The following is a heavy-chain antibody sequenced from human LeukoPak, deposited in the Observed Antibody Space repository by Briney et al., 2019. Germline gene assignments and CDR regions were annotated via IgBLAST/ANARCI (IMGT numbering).Heavy chain of an antibody. J-gene: IGHJ5*02. D-gene: IGHD3-22*01. CDR3: ARDLRNYDSSGEFDP. CDR2: IIPIFGTA. V-gene: IGHV1-69*13. CDR1: GRTFSSYA. Sequence: GASVKVSCKASGRTFSSYAINWVRQAPGQGLEWMGGIIPIFGTANYAQKFQGRVTITADESTSTAYMELSSLGSEDTAVYYCARDLRNYDSSGEFDPWGQGTLVTVSS.